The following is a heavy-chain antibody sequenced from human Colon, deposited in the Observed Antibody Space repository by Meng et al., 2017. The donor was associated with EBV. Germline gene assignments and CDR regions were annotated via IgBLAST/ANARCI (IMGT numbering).Heavy chain of an antibody. CDR3: ARNGDYNPGLY. V-gene: IGHV4-4*02. Sequence: VRREELGPGLLRPSGPLSLPCAVSGDSISNNWWSWVRQPPGKGLEWIGEIYHSGTTNYNPSLRSRVTISVDKSKNQFSLQLTSVTAADTAVYYCARNGDYNPGLYWGQGTLVTVSS. CDR1: GDSISNNW. CDR2: IYHSGTT. J-gene: IGHJ4*02. D-gene: IGHD4-17*01.